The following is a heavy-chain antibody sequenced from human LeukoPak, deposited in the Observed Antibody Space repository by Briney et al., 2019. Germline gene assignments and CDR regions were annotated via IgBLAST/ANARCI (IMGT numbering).Heavy chain of an antibody. J-gene: IGHJ6*02. CDR1: GGSVSSGSYY. V-gene: IGHV4-61*01. CDR3: ARAVVVAATHYYGMDV. D-gene: IGHD2-15*01. Sequence: SETLSLTCTVSGGSVSSGSYYWSWIRQPPGKGLEWIGYIYYSGSTNYNPSLKSRVTISVDTSKNQFSLKLSSVTAADTAVYYCARAVVVAATHYYGMDVWGQGTTVTVSS. CDR2: IYYSGST.